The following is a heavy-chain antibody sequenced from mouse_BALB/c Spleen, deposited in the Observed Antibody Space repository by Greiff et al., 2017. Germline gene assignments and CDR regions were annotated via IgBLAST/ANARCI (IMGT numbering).Heavy chain of an antibody. CDR2: ISSGGSYT. V-gene: IGHV5-9-4*01. D-gene: IGHD1-1*01. CDR3: ARDEDYGSRDYAMDY. J-gene: IGHJ4*01. CDR1: GFTFSSYA. Sequence: EVMLLESGGGLVKPGGSLKLSCAASGFTFSSYAMSWVRQSPEKRLEWVAEISSGGSYTYYPDTVTGRFTISRDNAKNTLYLEMSSLRSEDTAMYYCARDEDYGSRDYAMDYWGQGTSVTVSS.